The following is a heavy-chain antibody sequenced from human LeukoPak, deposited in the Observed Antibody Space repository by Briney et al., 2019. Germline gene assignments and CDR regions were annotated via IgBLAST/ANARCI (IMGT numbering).Heavy chain of an antibody. J-gene: IGHJ4*02. D-gene: IGHD2-2*01. V-gene: IGHV4-34*01. CDR2: INHSGST. Sequence: SETLSLTCAVYGGSFSGYYWSWIRQPPGKGLEWIGEINHSGSTNYNPSLKSRVTISVDTSKNQFSLKLSSVTAADTAVYYCARGLEVPAAINLKYYLDYWGQGTLVTVSS. CDR3: ARGLEVPAAINLKYYLDY. CDR1: GGSFSGYY.